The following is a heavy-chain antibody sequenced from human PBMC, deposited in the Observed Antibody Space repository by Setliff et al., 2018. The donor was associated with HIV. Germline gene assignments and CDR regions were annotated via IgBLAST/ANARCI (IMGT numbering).Heavy chain of an antibody. J-gene: IGHJ3*02. CDR2: IIPIFGTA. V-gene: IGHV1-69*13. CDR1: GGTFSSYA. Sequence: GASVKVSCKASGGTFSSYAISWVRQAPGQGLEWMGGIIPIFGTANYAQKFQGRVTITADESTSTAYMELSSLRSEDTAVYYCATDSRHDYSDNSPISTFGFDIWGQGTMVTVSS. CDR3: ATDSRHDYSDNSPISTFGFDI. D-gene: IGHD4-4*01.